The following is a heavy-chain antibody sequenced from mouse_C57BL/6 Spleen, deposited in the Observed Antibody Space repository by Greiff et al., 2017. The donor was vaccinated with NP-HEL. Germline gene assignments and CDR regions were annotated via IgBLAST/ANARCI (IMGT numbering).Heavy chain of an antibody. D-gene: IGHD1-1*01. J-gene: IGHJ2*01. CDR1: GYTFTDYN. CDR2: INPNNGGT. CDR3: ARGPLHYYGSSQGDFDY. V-gene: IGHV1-22*01. Sequence: EVQLQQSGPELVKPGASVKMSCKASGYTFTDYNMHWVKQSHGKSLEWIGYINPNNGGTSYNQKFKGKATLTVNKSSSTAYMELRSLTSDDSAVYYCARGPLHYYGSSQGDFDYWGQGTTLTVSS.